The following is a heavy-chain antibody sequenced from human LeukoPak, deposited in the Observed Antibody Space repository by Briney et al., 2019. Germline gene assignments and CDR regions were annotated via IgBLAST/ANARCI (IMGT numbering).Heavy chain of an antibody. J-gene: IGHJ4*02. CDR1: GYTFTSYG. CDR2: MNPNSGYT. CDR3: ARGGSSYNDEHEEFDY. D-gene: IGHD3-22*01. Sequence: GASVKVSCKASGYTFTSYGISWVRQAPGQGLEWMGWMNPNSGYTGYEQKFQGRVTMTRDTSTSTAYMGLSSLRSEDTAVYYCARGGSSYNDEHEEFDYWGQGTVVTVSS. V-gene: IGHV1-8*02.